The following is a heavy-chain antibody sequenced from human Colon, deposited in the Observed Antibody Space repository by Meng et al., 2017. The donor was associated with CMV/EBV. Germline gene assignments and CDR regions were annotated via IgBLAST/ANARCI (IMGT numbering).Heavy chain of an antibody. V-gene: IGHV1-2*02. J-gene: IGHJ4*02. CDR3: VRESWYFDF. CDR1: GYPFTANH. CDR2: IYPQDGGT. Sequence: QVVRSGTEVKKPGASVKVSCKTSGYPFTANHLHWVRQAPGQGLEWMGWIYPQDGGTYFAQKFQDRVTLTRDTSITTAYMELSGLTSDDTAIYYCVRESWYFDFWGEGTLVTVSS. D-gene: IGHD6-13*01.